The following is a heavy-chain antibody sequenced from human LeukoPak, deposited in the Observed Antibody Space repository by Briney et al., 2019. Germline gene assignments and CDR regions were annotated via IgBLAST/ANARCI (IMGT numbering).Heavy chain of an antibody. CDR2: IYYSGST. J-gene: IGHJ5*02. CDR1: GGSISSYY. D-gene: IGHD2-2*01. Sequence: SETLSLTCTVSGGSISSYYWSWIRQPPGKGLEWIGYIYYSGSTNYNPSLKSRVTISVDTSKNQFSLKLSSVTAAGTAVYYCARAHAAMSWFDPWGQGTLVTVSS. CDR3: ARAHAAMSWFDP. V-gene: IGHV4-59*01.